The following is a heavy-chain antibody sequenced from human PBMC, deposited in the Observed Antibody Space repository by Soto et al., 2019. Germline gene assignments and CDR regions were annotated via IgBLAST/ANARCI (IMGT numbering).Heavy chain of an antibody. CDR2: IYWDDDK. D-gene: IGHD2-15*01. J-gene: IGHJ4*02. Sequence: QITLKESGPTLVKPTQPLTLTCTFSGFSLSTSGVGVGWIRQPPGKALEWLALIYWDDDKPYSPSLKISLTITKDTSKNQVVLTMTNMDPVDTATYYCAHSGGSPAPFDYWGQGTLVTVSS. CDR3: AHSGGSPAPFDY. V-gene: IGHV2-5*02. CDR1: GFSLSTSGVG.